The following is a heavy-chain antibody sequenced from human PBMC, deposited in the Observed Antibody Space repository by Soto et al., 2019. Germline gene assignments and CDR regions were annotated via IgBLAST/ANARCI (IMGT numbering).Heavy chain of an antibody. CDR1: GFTFSSYA. D-gene: IGHD6-19*01. CDR3: AKPTYASLYSSAWTPGY. V-gene: IGHV3-23*01. CDR2: ISGGGGNT. Sequence: PGGSLRLSCAASGFTFSSYAMSWVRQAPGKGLEWVSTISGGGGNTYYADSVKGRFTISRDNSRITLFLQMNSLRAEDTAVYFCAKPTYASLYSSAWTPGYWGQGTLVTVS. J-gene: IGHJ4*02.